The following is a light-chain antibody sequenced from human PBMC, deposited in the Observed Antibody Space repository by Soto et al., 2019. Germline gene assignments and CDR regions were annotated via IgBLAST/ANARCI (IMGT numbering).Light chain of an antibody. J-gene: IGKJ1*01. V-gene: IGKV1-5*01. Sequence: IQMTQSPSALSAFVGDRFTITCRARQSIRNSLNWYQQKXGKAPNLLIYPASTLQSGVPSRFRGSGSGTEFTLTISSLPPDDFATYYCQQYNSYSKTFGQGTKVDIK. CDR2: PAS. CDR3: QQYNSYSKT. CDR1: QSIRNS.